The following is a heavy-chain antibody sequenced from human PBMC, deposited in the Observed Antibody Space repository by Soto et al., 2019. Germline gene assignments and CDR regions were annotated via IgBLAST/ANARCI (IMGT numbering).Heavy chain of an antibody. Sequence: GGSLRLSCAASGFTFSSYAMSWVRQAPGKGLEWVSAISGSGGSTYYADSVKGRFTISRDNSKNTLYLQMNSLRAEDTAVYYCAKGTQYCSSTSCPGPHFDYWGQGTLVTVSS. CDR2: ISGSGGST. V-gene: IGHV3-23*01. CDR1: GFTFSSYA. CDR3: AKGTQYCSSTSCPGPHFDY. J-gene: IGHJ4*02. D-gene: IGHD2-2*01.